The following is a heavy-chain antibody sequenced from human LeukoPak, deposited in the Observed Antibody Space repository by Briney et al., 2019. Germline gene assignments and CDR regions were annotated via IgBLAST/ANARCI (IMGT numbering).Heavy chain of an antibody. CDR2: IYTSGST. CDR3: ARQSHFPGPLGFDY. J-gene: IGHJ4*02. V-gene: IGHV4-61*02. Sequence: SETLSLTCTVSGGSISSDSNYWSWIRQPAGKGLEWIGRIYTSGSTNYNPSLKSRVTISVDTSKNQFSLKLSSVTAADTAVYYCARQSHFPGPLGFDYWGQGTLVTVSS. D-gene: IGHD3-16*01. CDR1: GGSISSDSNY.